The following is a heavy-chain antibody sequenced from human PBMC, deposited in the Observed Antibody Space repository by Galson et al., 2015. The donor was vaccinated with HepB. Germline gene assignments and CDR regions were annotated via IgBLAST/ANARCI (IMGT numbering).Heavy chain of an antibody. CDR3: ARVAAMVRGVIITPYAFDI. J-gene: IGHJ3*02. Sequence: SVKVSCKASGYTFTGYYMHWVRQAPGQGLEWMGWINPNSGGTNYAQKFQGRVTMTRDTSISTAYMELSRLRSDDTAVYYCARVAAMVRGVIITPYAFDIWGQGTMVTVSS. V-gene: IGHV1-2*02. D-gene: IGHD3-10*01. CDR1: GYTFTGYY. CDR2: INPNSGGT.